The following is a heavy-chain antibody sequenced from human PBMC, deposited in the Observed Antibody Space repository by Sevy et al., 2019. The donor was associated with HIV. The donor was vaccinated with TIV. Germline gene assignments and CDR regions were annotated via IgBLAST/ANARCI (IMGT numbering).Heavy chain of an antibody. CDR3: AKGEWLFDY. V-gene: IGHV3-23*01. CDR2: ISGSGGST. CDR1: GFTFSSYA. D-gene: IGHD3-3*01. Sequence: GESLKISCAASGFTFSSYAMSWVRQAPGKGLEWVSAISGSGGSTYYADSVKGRFTISRDNSKNTLYLQMNSLRAEDTAVYYCAKGEWLFDYWGQGTLVTVSP. J-gene: IGHJ4*02.